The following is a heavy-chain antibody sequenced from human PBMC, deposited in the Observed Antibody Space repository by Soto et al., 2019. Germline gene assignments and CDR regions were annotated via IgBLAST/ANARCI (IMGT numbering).Heavy chain of an antibody. V-gene: IGHV6-1*01. CDR1: WDSVSNNRVS. CDR3: VRDYIVETMELFEY. Sequence: SQTLSLTCGISWDSVSNNRVSWHWIRQSPSRGLEWLGRIYYRSRWYTDYAISVKSRMTISADTSKNQFSLQWNSVTPQYTAVYFCVRDYIVETMELFEYWGPGTLVAVSS. CDR2: IYYRSRWYT. J-gene: IGHJ4*02. D-gene: IGHD5-12*01.